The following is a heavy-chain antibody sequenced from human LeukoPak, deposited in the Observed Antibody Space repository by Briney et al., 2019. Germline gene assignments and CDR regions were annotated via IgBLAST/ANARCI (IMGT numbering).Heavy chain of an antibody. V-gene: IGHV4-4*07. CDR1: GGSISSYY. CDR2: IYTSGST. CDR3: ARDGPRWELRNAFDI. Sequence: PSETLSLTCTVSGGSISSYYWSWIRQPAGKGLEWIGRIYTSGSTNYNPSLRTRVTISVDASRNQFSLNLSSVTAADTAVYYCARDGPRWELRNAFDIWGQGTMVTVSS. J-gene: IGHJ3*02. D-gene: IGHD1-26*01.